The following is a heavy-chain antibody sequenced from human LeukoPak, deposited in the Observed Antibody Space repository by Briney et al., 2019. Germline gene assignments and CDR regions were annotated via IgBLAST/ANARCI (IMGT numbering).Heavy chain of an antibody. V-gene: IGHV3-23*01. D-gene: IGHD2-21*02. J-gene: IGHJ3*02. CDR3: AKHRATAYDAFDI. CDR1: GFTFSSHA. CDR2: LRGSGDTT. Sequence: GESLRLSCAASGFTFSSHAMSWARQAPGKGLEWVSALRGSGDTTYNADSVKGRFTISRDNSKNSLYLQMNSLRAEDTALYYCAKHRATAYDAFDIWGQGTMVTVSS.